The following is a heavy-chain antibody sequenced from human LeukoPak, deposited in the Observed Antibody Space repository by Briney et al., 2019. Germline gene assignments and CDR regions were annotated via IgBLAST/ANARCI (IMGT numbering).Heavy chain of an antibody. V-gene: IGHV4-34*01. CDR1: GGSFSGYY. Sequence: SETLSLTCAVYGGSFSGYYWSWIRQPPGKGLEWIGEINHSGSTNYNPSLKSRVTISVDTSKNQFSLKLSSVTAAGTAVYYCAVGVRWLQFGYWGQGTLVTVSS. J-gene: IGHJ4*02. CDR3: AVGVRWLQFGY. CDR2: INHSGST. D-gene: IGHD5-24*01.